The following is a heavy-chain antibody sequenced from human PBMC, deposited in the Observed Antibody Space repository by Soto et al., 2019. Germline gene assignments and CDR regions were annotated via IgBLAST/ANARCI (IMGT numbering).Heavy chain of an antibody. CDR1: GASISSGDYF. CDR2: IYDSGSS. V-gene: IGHV4-30-4*01. J-gene: IGHJ4*02. CDR3: VSGWFLGY. Sequence: PSETLSLTCTVSGASISSGDYFWSWIRQSPWKGLEWIGYIYDSGSSYYNPSLKSRVTMSVDTSKNQFSLKLRSVTAADTAVYYCVSGWFLGYWGQGILVTVSS. D-gene: IGHD6-19*01.